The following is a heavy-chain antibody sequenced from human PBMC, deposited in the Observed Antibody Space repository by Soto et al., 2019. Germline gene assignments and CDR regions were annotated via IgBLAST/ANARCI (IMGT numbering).Heavy chain of an antibody. V-gene: IGHV4-31*03. Sequence: SETLALTCTVSGASVSSGGYYWSWIRQHPEKGLEWIGYIYNSGLISYNPSLKSRIVVSRDTSRNQLSLKVTSVTAADTAVYFCARSRRGAVATFDLWGQGTPVSVSS. J-gene: IGHJ4*02. D-gene: IGHD2-15*01. CDR3: ARSRRGAVATFDL. CDR1: GASVSSGGYY. CDR2: IYNSGLI.